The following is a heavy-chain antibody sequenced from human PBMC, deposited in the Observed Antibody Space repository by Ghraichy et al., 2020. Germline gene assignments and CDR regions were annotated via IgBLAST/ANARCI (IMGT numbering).Heavy chain of an antibody. J-gene: IGHJ4*02. CDR2: ISWDGGST. CDR1: GFTFDDYA. V-gene: IGHV3-43D*03. CDR3: AKGDGIGAVAGTPYFDY. D-gene: IGHD6-19*01. Sequence: GGSLRLSCAASGFTFDDYAMHWVRQAPGKGLEWVSLISWDGGSTYYADSVKGRFTISRDNSKNTLYLQMNTLRAEDTAVYYCAKGDGIGAVAGTPYFDYWGQGTLVTVSS.